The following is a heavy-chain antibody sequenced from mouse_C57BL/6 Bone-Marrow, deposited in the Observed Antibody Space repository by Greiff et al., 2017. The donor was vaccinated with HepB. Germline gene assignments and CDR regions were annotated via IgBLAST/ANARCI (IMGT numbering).Heavy chain of an antibody. J-gene: IGHJ1*03. D-gene: IGHD1-1*01. CDR3: ARRTTVVALRYFDV. V-gene: IGHV1-69*01. CDR1: GYTFTSYW. CDR2: IDPSDSYT. Sequence: QVQLQQPGAELVMPGASVKLSCKASGYTFTSYWMHWVKQRPGQGLEWIGEIDPSDSYTNYNQKFKGKSTLTVDKSSSTAYMQLSSLTSEDSAVYYCARRTTVVALRYFDVWGTGTTVTVSS.